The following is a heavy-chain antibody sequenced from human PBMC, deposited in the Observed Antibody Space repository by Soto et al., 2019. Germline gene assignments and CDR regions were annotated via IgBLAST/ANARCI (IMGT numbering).Heavy chain of an antibody. CDR2: IHPGDSDT. CDR3: ARSMTTVTTDGAFDI. J-gene: IGHJ3*02. D-gene: IGHD4-4*01. CDR1: GYSFTTYW. Sequence: GESLKISCKGSGYSFTTYWIGWVRQMPGKGLEWMGIIHPGDSDTRYSPSFQGQVTISADKSINTAYLQWSSLKASDTAMYYCARSMTTVTTDGAFDIWGQGTMVTVSS. V-gene: IGHV5-51*01.